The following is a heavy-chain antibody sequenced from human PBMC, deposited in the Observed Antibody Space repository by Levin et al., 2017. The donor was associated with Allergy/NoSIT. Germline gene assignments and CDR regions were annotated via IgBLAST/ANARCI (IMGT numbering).Heavy chain of an antibody. CDR1: GFTFSSFS. CDR2: IPSSSDKKI. V-gene: IGHV3-48*02. J-gene: IGHJ4*02. D-gene: IGHD3-22*01. CDR3: ARGHYFDSSGYWGFDF. Sequence: GGSLRLSCAASGFTFSSFSMNWVRQAPGKGLEWVSYIPSSSDKKIYYTDSVKGRFTISRDNAKNSLYLQMNSLRDEDTAVYYCARGHYFDSSGYWGFDFWGQGTLVTVSS.